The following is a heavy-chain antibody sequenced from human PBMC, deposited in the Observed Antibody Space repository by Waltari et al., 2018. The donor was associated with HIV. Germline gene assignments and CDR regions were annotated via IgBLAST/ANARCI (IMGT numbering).Heavy chain of an antibody. V-gene: IGHV1-18*01. CDR3: TGGRRAVDI. CDR2: ISIYNGNT. Sequence: QVHLVQSGTEVKRPGASVRFSCKASGYTFTSNDISWVRQAPGQGLEWVGWISIYNGNTNYAQKFQDRVTMTTYTSTGTAYMELRSLRSDDTAVFYYTGGRRAVDIWGQGTMVTVSS. CDR1: GYTFTSND. J-gene: IGHJ3*02.